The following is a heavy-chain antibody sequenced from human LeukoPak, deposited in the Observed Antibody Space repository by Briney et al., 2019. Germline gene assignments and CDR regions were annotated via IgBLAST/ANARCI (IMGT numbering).Heavy chain of an antibody. CDR3: GRVGGRSKAAKGDAFDI. V-gene: IGHV3-21*01. CDR2: ISSGSTYM. Sequence: PGGSLRLSCAASGFTFSSYSMNWVRQAPGTGLEWVSSISSGSTYMYYADSVKGRFTIPRDNAQNSMYLQMNSLRAEDTAVYYCGRVGGRSKAAKGDAFDIWGQGTMVVVSS. CDR1: GFTFSSYS. D-gene: IGHD6-6*01. J-gene: IGHJ3*02.